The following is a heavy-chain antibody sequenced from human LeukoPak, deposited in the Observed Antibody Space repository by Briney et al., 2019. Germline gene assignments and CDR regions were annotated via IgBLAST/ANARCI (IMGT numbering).Heavy chain of an antibody. J-gene: IGHJ4*02. CDR1: GGTFSSYA. CDR3: ARDRGYYYDSSGLFDY. Sequence: SVKVSCKASGGTFSSYAISWVRQAPGQGLEWMGGIIPIFGTANYAQKFQGRVTITADESTSTAYMELSSLRSEDTAVYYCARDRGYYYDSSGLFDYWGQGTLVTVSS. CDR2: IIPIFGTA. D-gene: IGHD3-22*01. V-gene: IGHV1-69*13.